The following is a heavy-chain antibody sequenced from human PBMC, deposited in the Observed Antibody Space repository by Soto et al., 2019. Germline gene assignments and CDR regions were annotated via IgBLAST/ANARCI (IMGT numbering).Heavy chain of an antibody. J-gene: IGHJ4*02. V-gene: IGHV4-34*01. D-gene: IGHD3-9*01. CDR3: ASVSYFNAFDY. Sequence: PSETLSLTCTVYGGSFSSFYWSWIRQPPGKGLEWIGEINHSGSTNYNPSLKSRVTISVDTSKNQFSLKLSSVTAADTAVYYCASVSYFNAFDYWGQGTLVTVSS. CDR2: INHSGST. CDR1: GGSFSSFY.